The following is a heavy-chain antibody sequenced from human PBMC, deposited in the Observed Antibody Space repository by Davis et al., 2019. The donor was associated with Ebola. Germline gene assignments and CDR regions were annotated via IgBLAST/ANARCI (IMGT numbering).Heavy chain of an antibody. CDR3: AMGDYSYYYYMDV. CDR1: GGSISSYY. D-gene: IGHD4-11*01. V-gene: IGHV4-4*07. CDR2: IYTSGST. J-gene: IGHJ6*03. Sequence: PSETSLTCTVSGGSISSYYWSWIRQPAGKGLEWIGRIYTSGSTNYNPSLKSRVTMSVDTSKNQFSLKLSSVTAADTAVYYCAMGDYSYYYYMDVWGKGTTVTVSS.